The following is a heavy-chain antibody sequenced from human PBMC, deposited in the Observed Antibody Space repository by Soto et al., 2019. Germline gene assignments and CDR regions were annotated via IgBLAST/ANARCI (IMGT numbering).Heavy chain of an antibody. Sequence: QVQLVQSGAEVKKPGSSVKVSCKASGGTFSSYGFSWVRQAPGQGLEWMGGIIPLFAAPSYAQKFQGRVTFTADDSASTADMELRSLRSEDTALYYCARYYYASTGYYPYYFAYWGQGTLVTVSS. V-gene: IGHV1-69*01. D-gene: IGHD3-22*01. CDR2: IIPLFAAP. CDR3: ARYYYASTGYYPYYFAY. CDR1: GGTFSSYG. J-gene: IGHJ4*02.